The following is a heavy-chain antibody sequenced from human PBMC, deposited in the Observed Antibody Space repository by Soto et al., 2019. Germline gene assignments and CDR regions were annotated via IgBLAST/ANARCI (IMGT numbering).Heavy chain of an antibody. V-gene: IGHV4-31*03. CDR1: GGSISSGGYY. CDR2: IYYSGST. D-gene: IGHD6-13*01. CDR3: ARVRAAAGPNFDY. J-gene: IGHJ4*02. Sequence: SETLSLTCTVSGGSISSGGYYWSRIRQHPGKGLEWIGYIYYSGSTYYNPSLKSRVTISVDTSKNQFSLKLSSVTAADTAVYYCARVRAAAGPNFDYWGQGTLVTVSS.